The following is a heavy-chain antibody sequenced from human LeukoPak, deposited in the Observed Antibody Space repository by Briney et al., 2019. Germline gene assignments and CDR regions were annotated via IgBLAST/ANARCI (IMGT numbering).Heavy chain of an antibody. D-gene: IGHD3-10*01. CDR1: GGSISSYY. V-gene: IGHV4-59*08. Sequence: SETLSLTCTVSGGSISSYYWTWIREPPGKGLEWIGYVYDSGSTNYNPSLQSRVTISVDTSKSQFSLKLTSVTAADTAVYYCARRGGRGSSYWFDPWGQGTLVTVSS. CDR2: VYDSGST. J-gene: IGHJ5*02. CDR3: ARRGGRGSSYWFDP.